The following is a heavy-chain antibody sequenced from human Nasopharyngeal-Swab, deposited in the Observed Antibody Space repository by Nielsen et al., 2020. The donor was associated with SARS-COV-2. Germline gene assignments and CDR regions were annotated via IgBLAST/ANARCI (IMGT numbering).Heavy chain of an antibody. CDR1: GGSFSGYY. CDR2: INHSGST. V-gene: IGHV4-34*01. J-gene: IGHJ4*02. Sequence: SETLSLTCAVYGGSFSGYYWSWIRQPPGKGLEWIGEINHSGSTNHNPSLKSRVTISVDTSKNQFSLKLSSVTAADTAVYYCARLAIAARRGSGDYWGQGTLVTVSS. D-gene: IGHD6-6*01. CDR3: ARLAIAARRGSGDY.